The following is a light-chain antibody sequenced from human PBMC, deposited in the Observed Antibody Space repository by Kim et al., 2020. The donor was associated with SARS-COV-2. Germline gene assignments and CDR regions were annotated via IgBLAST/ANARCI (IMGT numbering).Light chain of an antibody. CDR1: QSVNRH. V-gene: IGKV1-5*01. CDR3: QQYDSYST. CDR2: TAS. J-gene: IGKJ1*01. Sequence: DIQMTQSPSTLSASVGDRVTITCRASQSVNRHLAWYQQKPGKAPNLLIYTASTLQSGVPSRFSGSGSGTEFTLTISSLQPDDFATYYCQQYDSYSTFGQGTKVEI.